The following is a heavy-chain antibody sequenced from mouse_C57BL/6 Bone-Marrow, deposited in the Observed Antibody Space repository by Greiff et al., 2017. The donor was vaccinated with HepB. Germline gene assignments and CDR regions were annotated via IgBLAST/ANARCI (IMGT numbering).Heavy chain of an antibody. CDR1: GYAFSSSW. CDR3: ARWYYYGSSYWYVDV. Sequence: QVQLQQSGPELVKPGASVKISCKASGYAFSSSWMNWVKQRPGKGLEWIGRIYPGDGDTNYNGKFKGKATLTADKSSSTAYMQLSSLTSEDSAVYFCARWYYYGSSYWYVDVWGTGTTVTVSS. D-gene: IGHD1-1*01. CDR2: IYPGDGDT. V-gene: IGHV1-82*01. J-gene: IGHJ1*03.